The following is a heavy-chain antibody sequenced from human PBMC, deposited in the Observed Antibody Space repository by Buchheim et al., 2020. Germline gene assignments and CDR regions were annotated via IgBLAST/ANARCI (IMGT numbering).Heavy chain of an antibody. Sequence: EVQLVQSGAEVKKPGESLKISCKASGYSFSSYWIGWVRQMSGKGLEWMGIIYPGDSDTRYSPSFQGQVTISADKSISTAYPQWSSLKASDTAMYYCVRGQGYCSSGASCYIFDYWGQGSL. D-gene: IGHD2-2*02. CDR1: GYSFSSYW. CDR3: VRGQGYCSSGASCYIFDY. CDR2: IYPGDSDT. J-gene: IGHJ4*02. V-gene: IGHV5-51*01.